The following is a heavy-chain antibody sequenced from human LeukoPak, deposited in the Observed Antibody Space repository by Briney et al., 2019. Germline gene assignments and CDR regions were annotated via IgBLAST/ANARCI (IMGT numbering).Heavy chain of an antibody. CDR3: ARDSIAARQVPFDY. D-gene: IGHD6-6*01. Sequence: GGSLSLSCAASGFTFSSYAMHWVRQAPGKGLEWVAVISYDGSNKYYADSVKGRFTISRDNSKNTLYLQMNSLRAEDTAVYYCARDSIAARQVPFDYWGQGTLVTVSS. J-gene: IGHJ4*02. V-gene: IGHV3-30-3*01. CDR2: ISYDGSNK. CDR1: GFTFSSYA.